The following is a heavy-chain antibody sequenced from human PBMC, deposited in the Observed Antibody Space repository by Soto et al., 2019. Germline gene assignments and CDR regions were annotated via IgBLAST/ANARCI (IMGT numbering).Heavy chain of an antibody. CDR3: AKCQEKQWLDWYFDL. Sequence: EVQLVESGGGLVQPGGSLRLSCAASGFTFSSYDMHWVRQATGKGLEWVSAIGTAGDTYYPGSVKGRFTISRENAKNSLYLQMNSLRAEDTAVYYCAKCQEKQWLDWYFDLWGRGTLVTVSS. J-gene: IGHJ2*01. V-gene: IGHV3-13*01. CDR1: GFTFSSYD. CDR2: IGTAGDT. D-gene: IGHD6-19*01.